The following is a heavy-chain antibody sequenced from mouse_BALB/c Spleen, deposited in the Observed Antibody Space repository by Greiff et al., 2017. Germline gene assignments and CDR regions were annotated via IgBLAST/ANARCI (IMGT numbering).Heavy chain of an antibody. CDR1: GYTFTDYN. J-gene: IGHJ4*01. Sequence: VHVKQSGPELVKPGASVKISCKASGYTFTDYNMHWVKQSHGKSLEWIGYIYPYNGGTGYNQKFKSKATLTVDNSSSTAYMELRSLTSEDSAVYYCARDYYGSSPYAMDYWGQGTSVTVSS. D-gene: IGHD1-1*01. CDR2: IYPYNGGT. V-gene: IGHV1S29*02. CDR3: ARDYYGSSPYAMDY.